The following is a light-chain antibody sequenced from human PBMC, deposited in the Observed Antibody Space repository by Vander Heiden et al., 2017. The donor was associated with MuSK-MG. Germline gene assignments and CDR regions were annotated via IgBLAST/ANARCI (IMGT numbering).Light chain of an antibody. Sequence: DIQMTQSPSTLSASVGDRVTITCRASQSISSWLAWYQQKPGKAPKLLIYDASSLESGVPSRFSGSGSVTEFTLTISSLQPDDFATYYCQQENSSPLTFGGGTKVEIK. CDR2: DAS. J-gene: IGKJ4*01. V-gene: IGKV1-5*01. CDR3: QQENSSPLT. CDR1: QSISSW.